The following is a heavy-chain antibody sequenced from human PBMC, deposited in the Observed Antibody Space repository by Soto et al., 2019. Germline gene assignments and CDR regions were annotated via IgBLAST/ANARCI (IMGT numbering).Heavy chain of an antibody. CDR2: INHSGST. J-gene: IGHJ4*02. CDR3: ARAYCGGDCYSFFDY. CDR1: GGSFSGYY. D-gene: IGHD2-21*02. V-gene: IGHV4-34*01. Sequence: QVQLQQWGAGLLKPSETLSLTCAVYGGSFSGYYWSWIRQPPGKGLEWIGEINHSGSTNYNPSLKGRVTISVDTSKNQFALKLSSVTAADTAVYYCARAYCGGDCYSFFDYWGQGTLVTVSS.